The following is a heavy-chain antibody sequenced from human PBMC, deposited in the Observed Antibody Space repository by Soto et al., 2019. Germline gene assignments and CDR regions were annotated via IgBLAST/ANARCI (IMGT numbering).Heavy chain of an antibody. D-gene: IGHD3-10*01. Sequence: PSETLSLTCTVSGGSISSGGYYWSWIRQHPGKGLEWIGYIYYSGSTYYNPSLKSRVTISVDTPKNQFSLKLSSVTAADTAVYYCARGRLMGYYYYGMDVWGQGTTVTVSS. V-gene: IGHV4-31*03. J-gene: IGHJ6*02. CDR1: GGSISSGGYY. CDR3: ARGRLMGYYYYGMDV. CDR2: IYYSGST.